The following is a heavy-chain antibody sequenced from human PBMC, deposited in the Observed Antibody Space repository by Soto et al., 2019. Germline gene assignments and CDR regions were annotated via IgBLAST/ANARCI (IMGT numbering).Heavy chain of an antibody. J-gene: IGHJ6*02. CDR1: GGTFSSYT. D-gene: IGHD4-17*01. V-gene: IGHV1-69*08. Sequence: QVQLVQSGAEVKKPGSSVKVSCKASGGTFSSYTISWVRQAPGQGLEWMGRIIPILGIANYAQKFQGRCTITADKSPSTAYMELSSLRSEDTAVYYCARDNTFYGDYGRGGAGMDVWGQGTTVTVSS. CDR3: ARDNTFYGDYGRGGAGMDV. CDR2: IIPILGIA.